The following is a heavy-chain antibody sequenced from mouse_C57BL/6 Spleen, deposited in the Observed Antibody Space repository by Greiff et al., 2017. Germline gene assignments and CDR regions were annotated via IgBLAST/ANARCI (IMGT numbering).Heavy chain of an antibody. D-gene: IGHD1-1*01. CDR3: AKRGNYGSSYWYFDV. CDR1: GFSLTSYG. V-gene: IGHV2-3*01. Sequence: QVQLKESGPGLVAPSPSLSITCTVSGFSLTSYGVSWVRQPPGKGLEWLGVLWGDGSTNYHSALISRLSISKDNSKSQVFLKLNSLQTDDTATYYCAKRGNYGSSYWYFDVWGTGTTVTVSS. J-gene: IGHJ1*03. CDR2: LWGDGST.